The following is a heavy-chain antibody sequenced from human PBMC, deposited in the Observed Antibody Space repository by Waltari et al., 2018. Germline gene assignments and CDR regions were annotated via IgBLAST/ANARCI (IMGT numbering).Heavy chain of an antibody. D-gene: IGHD2-21*02. CDR2: MNPNSVNT. V-gene: IGHV1-8*01. CDR3: ASYGGDSPYCFDY. J-gene: IGHJ4*02. Sequence: QVQLVQSGAEVKKPGASVKVSCKASGYTFTSYDINCVRQATGQGLEWMGWMNPNSVNTGAARKFQCRSTMGRNTSISTAYMELSSLRSEDTAVYYCASYGGDSPYCFDYWGQGTLVTVSS. CDR1: GYTFTSYD.